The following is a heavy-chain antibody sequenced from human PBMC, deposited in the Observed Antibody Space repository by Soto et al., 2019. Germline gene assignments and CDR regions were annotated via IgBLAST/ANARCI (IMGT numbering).Heavy chain of an antibody. CDR3: ARDMGLASHDAFDI. J-gene: IGHJ3*02. CDR1: GYTFTSYG. CDR2: ISAYNGNT. V-gene: IGHV1-18*01. Sequence: ASVKDSCKASGYTFTSYGISWVRQAPGQGLEWMGWISAYNGNTNYAQKLQGRVTMTTDTSTSTAYIELRSLRSDDTAVYYCARDMGLASHDAFDIWGQGTMVTVSS.